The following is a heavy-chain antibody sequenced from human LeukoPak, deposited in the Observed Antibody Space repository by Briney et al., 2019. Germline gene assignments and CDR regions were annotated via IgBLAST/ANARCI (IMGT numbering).Heavy chain of an antibody. J-gene: IGHJ1*01. CDR3: AKAPEWELLSLVYFQH. CDR1: GFTFSSYA. Sequence: GGSLRLSCAASGFTFSSYAMSWVRQAPGKGLEWVSVISGSGGSTYYAGSLKGRFTISRDNSKNTLYLQVNSLRVEDTAVYYCAKAPEWELLSLVYFQHWGQGTLVTVSS. CDR2: ISGSGGST. D-gene: IGHD1-26*01. V-gene: IGHV3-23*01.